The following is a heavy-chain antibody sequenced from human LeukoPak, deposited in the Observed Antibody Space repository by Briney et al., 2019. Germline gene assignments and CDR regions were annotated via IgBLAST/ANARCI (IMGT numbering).Heavy chain of an antibody. CDR1: GYTFSNYD. CDR2: INPSGGST. J-gene: IGHJ4*02. CDR3: AIRFLEWLLPDY. V-gene: IGHV1-46*01. D-gene: IGHD3-3*01. Sequence: ASVKVSCKASGYTFSNYDINWVRQAPGQGLEWMGIINPSGGSTSYAQKFQGRVTMTRDTSTSTVYMELSSLRSEDTAVYYCAIRFLEWLLPDYWGQGTLVTVSS.